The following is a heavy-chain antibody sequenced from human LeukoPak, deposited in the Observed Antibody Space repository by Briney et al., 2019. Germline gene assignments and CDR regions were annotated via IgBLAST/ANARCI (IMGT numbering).Heavy chain of an antibody. CDR3: ARGYSSSWYHLGFDP. Sequence: ASVKVSCKASGYTFTSYAMHWVRQAPGQRLEWMGWINAGNGNTKYSQELQGRVTITRDTSASTAYMELSSLRSEDMAVYYCARGYSSSWYHLGFDPWGQGTLVTVSS. D-gene: IGHD6-13*01. CDR2: INAGNGNT. V-gene: IGHV1-3*03. CDR1: GYTFTSYA. J-gene: IGHJ5*02.